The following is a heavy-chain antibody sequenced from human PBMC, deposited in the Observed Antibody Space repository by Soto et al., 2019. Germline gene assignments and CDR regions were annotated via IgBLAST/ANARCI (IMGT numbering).Heavy chain of an antibody. CDR3: ARWSYDSSGYYLGWFDP. CDR2: ISSSSSYI. D-gene: IGHD3-22*01. Sequence: EVQLVESGGGLVKPGGSLRLSCAASGFTFSSYGMNWVRPAPGKGLEWVSSISSSSSYIYYADSVKGRFTITRDNAKNSLYLQMNSLRAEDTAVYYCARWSYDSSGYYLGWFDPWGQETMVTVSS. CDR1: GFTFSSYG. J-gene: IGHJ5*02. V-gene: IGHV3-21*01.